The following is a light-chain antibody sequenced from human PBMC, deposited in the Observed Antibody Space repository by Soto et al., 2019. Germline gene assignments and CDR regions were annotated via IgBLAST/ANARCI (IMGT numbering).Light chain of an antibody. CDR1: SSDVGGFNY. CDR2: EVS. Sequence: QSVLTQPASVSRSPGQSITVSCTGTSSDVGGFNYVSWYQQHPGKAPKLIIYEVSNRPSGVSRRFSGSKSGKTASLTISGLQAEDEADYYCSSYTSSSTRIFGTGTKLTVL. J-gene: IGLJ1*01. V-gene: IGLV2-14*01. CDR3: SSYTSSSTRI.